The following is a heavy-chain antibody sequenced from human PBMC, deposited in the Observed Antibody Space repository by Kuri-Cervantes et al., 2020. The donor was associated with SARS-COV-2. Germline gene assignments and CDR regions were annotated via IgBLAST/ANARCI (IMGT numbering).Heavy chain of an antibody. J-gene: IGHJ6*02. V-gene: IGHV3-30-3*01. D-gene: IGHD3-3*01. CDR3: AREEWLLSSDYYYYYYGMDV. Sequence: GGSLRLSCAASGFTFSSYAMHWVRQAPGKGLEWVAVISYDGSNKYYADSVKGRFTISRDNSKNTLYLQMNSLRAEDTAVYYGAREEWLLSSDYYYYYYGMDVWGQGTTVTVSS. CDR1: GFTFSSYA. CDR2: ISYDGSNK.